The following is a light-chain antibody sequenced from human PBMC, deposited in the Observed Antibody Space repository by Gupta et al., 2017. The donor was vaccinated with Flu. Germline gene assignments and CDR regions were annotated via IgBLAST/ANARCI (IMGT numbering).Light chain of an antibody. CDR3: QVWDSRTVV. CDR2: RDA. V-gene: IGLV3-9*01. Sequence: SYDLGQPLSVSVALGQTARLTCEGNNIGSKNVNWYQQKPGQAPVLVIYRDANRPSGIPERFSGSNSGNTASLTISGAQAGDEADYYCQVWDSRTVVFGGGTTLTVL. J-gene: IGLJ2*01. CDR1: NIGSKN.